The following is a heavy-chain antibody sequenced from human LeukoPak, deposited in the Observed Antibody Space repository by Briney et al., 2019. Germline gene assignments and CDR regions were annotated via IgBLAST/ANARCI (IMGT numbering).Heavy chain of an antibody. CDR3: ARLFGGVTAFDF. D-gene: IGHD2-21*02. Sequence: PGGSLRLSCTASGFTFGNFWMSWVRQAPGRGLQWAASMRGDGRLIHYVDSVEGRFTISRDNARNSLYLEMNSLRAEDTAVYYCARLFGGVTAFDFWGQGALVTVSS. V-gene: IGHV3-7*01. CDR2: MRGDGRLI. CDR1: GFTFGNFW. J-gene: IGHJ4*02.